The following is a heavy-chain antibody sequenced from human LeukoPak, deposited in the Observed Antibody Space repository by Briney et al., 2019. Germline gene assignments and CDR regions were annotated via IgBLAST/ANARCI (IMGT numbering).Heavy chain of an antibody. CDR2: ISSSSSFI. D-gene: IGHD3-3*01. J-gene: IGHJ4*02. CDR1: GFTFSIHS. V-gene: IGHV3-21*04. Sequence: GGSLRLSCAASGFTFSIHSMNWVRQAPGKGLEWVSSISSSSSFISYADSVQGRFTISRDNAKNSLYLQMNSLRAEDTAVYYCAKAWGNYDFWSGFDYWGQGTLVTVSS. CDR3: AKAWGNYDFWSGFDY.